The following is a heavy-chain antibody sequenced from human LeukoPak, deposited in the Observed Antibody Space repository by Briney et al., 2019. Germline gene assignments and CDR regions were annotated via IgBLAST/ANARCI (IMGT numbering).Heavy chain of an antibody. CDR3: ARLTVLRYFDWDFDY. CDR2: IIPILGIA. CDR1: GGTFSSYA. Sequence: GASVKVPCKASGGTFSSYAISWARQAPGQGLEWMGRIIPILGIANYAQKFQGRVTITADKSTSTAYMELSSLRSEDTAVYYCARLTVLRYFDWDFDYWGQGTLVTVSS. V-gene: IGHV1-69*04. J-gene: IGHJ4*02. D-gene: IGHD3-9*01.